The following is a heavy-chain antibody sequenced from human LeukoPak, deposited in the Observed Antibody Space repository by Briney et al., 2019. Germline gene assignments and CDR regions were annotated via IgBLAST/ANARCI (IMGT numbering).Heavy chain of an antibody. Sequence: GGSLRLSCSASGFSFSTYSMHWVGQAPGKGREYVSAIAGDGDSTYYADSVKGRFTISRDNSKNTLYLQLSSLRAEDTAVFYCAKGYCSGTGCLRYFDLWGQGTLVTVSS. V-gene: IGHV3-64D*06. D-gene: IGHD2-2*01. CDR2: IAGDGDST. CDR1: GFSFSTYS. J-gene: IGHJ4*02. CDR3: AKGYCSGTGCLRYFDL.